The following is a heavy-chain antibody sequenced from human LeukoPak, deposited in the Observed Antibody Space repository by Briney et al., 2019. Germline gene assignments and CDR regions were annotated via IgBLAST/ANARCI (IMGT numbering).Heavy chain of an antibody. J-gene: IGHJ4*02. V-gene: IGHV3-7*01. CDR2: IDEHGFKT. CDR1: GFIFRSYW. Sequence: GGTLRLSCAASGFIFRSYWMVWVRQAPGKGLEWVASIDEHGFKTYYAASVTGRFTIPKDTAKNSLDLQMNSLRAEDTAVYYCARDGITCTRDYWGQGALVTVSS. D-gene: IGHD1-7*01. CDR3: ARDGITCTRDY.